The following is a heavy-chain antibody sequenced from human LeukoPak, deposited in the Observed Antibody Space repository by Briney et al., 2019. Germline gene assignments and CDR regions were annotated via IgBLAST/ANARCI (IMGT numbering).Heavy chain of an antibody. CDR3: ARGSGTITMVRGVFYGMDV. J-gene: IGHJ6*02. CDR1: GGTFSSYG. V-gene: IGHV1-69*13. Sequence: SVKVSCTASGGTFSSYGISWVRQAPGQGLEWMGGIIPIFGTPNYAQKFQGRVTITADESTSTAYMELSSLRSEDTAVYYCARGSGTITMVRGVFYGMDVWGQGTTVTVSS. CDR2: IIPIFGTP. D-gene: IGHD3-10*01.